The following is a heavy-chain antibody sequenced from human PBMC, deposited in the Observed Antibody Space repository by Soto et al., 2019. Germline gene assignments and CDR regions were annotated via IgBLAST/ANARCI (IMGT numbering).Heavy chain of an antibody. V-gene: IGHV1-69*01. D-gene: IGHD2-2*01. CDR3: ASQDPPRDRYCTSYSCYDGWFES. CDR1: GGAFGTFA. Sequence: QVQLDQSGAEVKKPGSSVKVSCKASGGAFGTFAISWVRQAPGQGLEWMGGIIPIYGTAHYAQSFKGRVTICADASEVTGYMEVISLTSADTAVYFCASQDPPRDRYCTSYSCYDGWFESWGQGTLVTVST. J-gene: IGHJ5*01. CDR2: IIPIYGTA.